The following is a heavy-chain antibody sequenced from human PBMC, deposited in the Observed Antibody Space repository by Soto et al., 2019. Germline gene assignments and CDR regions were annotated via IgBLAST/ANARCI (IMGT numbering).Heavy chain of an antibody. CDR1: GGSISSYY. Sequence: LTCTVSGGSISSYYWSWIRQPPGKGLEWIGYIYYSGSTNYNPSLKSRVTISVDTPKNQFSLKLSSVTAADTAVYYCARVRADYYDSSGPPGWFDPWGQGTLVTV. J-gene: IGHJ5*02. V-gene: IGHV4-59*01. CDR3: ARVRADYYDSSGPPGWFDP. D-gene: IGHD3-22*01. CDR2: IYYSGST.